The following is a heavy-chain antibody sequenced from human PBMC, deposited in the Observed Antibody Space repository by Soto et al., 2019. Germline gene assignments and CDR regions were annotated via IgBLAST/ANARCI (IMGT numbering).Heavy chain of an antibody. V-gene: IGHV1-69*01. CDR2: IIPIFGTA. CDR3: AIDRVTFGGGIVGGSFDP. CDR1: GGTFSSYA. Sequence: QVQLVQSGAEVKKPGSSVKVSCKASGGTFSSYAISWVRQAPGQGLEWMGGIIPIFGTANYAQKIQGRVTMTADDSKSKAYMELSSVRAEDTAGYYCAIDRVTFGGGIVGGSFDPLGQGTLVTVSS. D-gene: IGHD3-16*02. J-gene: IGHJ5*02.